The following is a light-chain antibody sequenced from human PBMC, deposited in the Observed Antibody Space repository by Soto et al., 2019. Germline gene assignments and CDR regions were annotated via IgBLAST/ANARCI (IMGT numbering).Light chain of an antibody. V-gene: IGKV1-27*01. CDR1: QGISNY. Sequence: DLQMTQSPSSPSASVGDRVPLTFRASQGISNYLAWYQQKTGTVPKLLISAESTLQTGVPSRFSGGGSGTDFTLTIRSMKTEDVATYYCKKYNSAPWTVGQGPKGDIK. CDR3: KKYNSAPWT. CDR2: AES. J-gene: IGKJ1*01.